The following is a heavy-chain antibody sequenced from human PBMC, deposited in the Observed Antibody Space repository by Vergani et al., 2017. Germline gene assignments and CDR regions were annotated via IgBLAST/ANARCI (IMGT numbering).Heavy chain of an antibody. Sequence: QVQLVQSGAEVKKPGSSLKVSCKASGGPFSSYAISWVRQAPGQGLELMGGIIPIFGTANYAKKFQGRVTITADESTRAAYMELSSLRSEDTAVYYCARAQSTGDPVFDYWGQGTLVTVSS. D-gene: IGHD7-27*01. CDR3: ARAQSTGDPVFDY. J-gene: IGHJ4*02. V-gene: IGHV1-69*01. CDR2: IIPIFGTA. CDR1: GGPFSSYA.